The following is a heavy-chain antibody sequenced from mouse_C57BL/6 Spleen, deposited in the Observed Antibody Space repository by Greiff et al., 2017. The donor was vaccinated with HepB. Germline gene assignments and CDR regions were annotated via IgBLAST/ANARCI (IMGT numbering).Heavy chain of an antibody. V-gene: IGHV1-53*01. CDR1: GYTFTSYW. D-gene: IGHD2-4*01. Sequence: VQLQQSGTELVKPGASVKLSCKASGYTFTSYWMHWVKQRPGQGLEWIGNINPSNGGTNYNEKFKSKATLTVDKSSSTAYMQLSSLTSEDSAVYYCARCEDYDYDAGYYYAMDYWGQGTSVTVSS. CDR2: INPSNGGT. CDR3: ARCEDYDYDAGYYYAMDY. J-gene: IGHJ4*01.